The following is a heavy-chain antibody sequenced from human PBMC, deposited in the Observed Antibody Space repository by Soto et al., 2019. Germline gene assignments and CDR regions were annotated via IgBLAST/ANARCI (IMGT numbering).Heavy chain of an antibody. D-gene: IGHD3-22*01. CDR3: ARDPNDSSAYYHHYYYGMDV. V-gene: IGHV1-3*01. J-gene: IGHJ6*02. CDR1: GYTFTSYG. CDR2: FNAGNGNT. Sequence: ASVKVSCKASGYTFTSYGIHWVRQAPGQRLEWTGWFNAGNGNTKYSEKFQGRVTITSDTSASTAYLELSSLRSEDTAVYYCARDPNDSSAYYHHYYYGMDVWGQGTTVTVSS.